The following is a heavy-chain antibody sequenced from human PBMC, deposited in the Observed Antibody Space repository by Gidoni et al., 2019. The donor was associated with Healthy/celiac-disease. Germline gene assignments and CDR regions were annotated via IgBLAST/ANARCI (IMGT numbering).Heavy chain of an antibody. Sequence: EVQLVQSGAEVKTPGEPLKISCKGSEYSFTSYWIGWTRQMTGKGLEWMGIIYPGDSDTRYSPSFQGQVTISADKSISTAYLQWSSLKASDTAMYYCARYNRVRGVDWFDPWGQGTLVTVSS. D-gene: IGHD3-10*01. CDR1: EYSFTSYW. V-gene: IGHV5-51*01. CDR2: IYPGDSDT. CDR3: ARYNRVRGVDWFDP. J-gene: IGHJ5*02.